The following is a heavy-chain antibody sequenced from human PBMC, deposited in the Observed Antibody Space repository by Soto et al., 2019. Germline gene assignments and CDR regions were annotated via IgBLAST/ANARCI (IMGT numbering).Heavy chain of an antibody. V-gene: IGHV4-30-4*01. CDR2: IYYSGST. D-gene: IGHD3-9*01. CDR1: GGSISSGDYY. Sequence: PSETLSLTCTVSGGSISSGDYYWSWIRQPPGKGLEWIGYIYYSGSTYYNPSLKSRVTISVDTSKNQFSLKLSSVTAADTAVYYCARHYDILTGYYTYYFDTWGQGTLVTVSS. CDR3: ARHYDILTGYYTYYFDT. J-gene: IGHJ4*02.